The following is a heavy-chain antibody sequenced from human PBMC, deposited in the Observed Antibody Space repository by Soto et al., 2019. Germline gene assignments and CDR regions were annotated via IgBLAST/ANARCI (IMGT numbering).Heavy chain of an antibody. V-gene: IGHV4-4*02. CDR3: ARSEATGLDY. Sequence: QVQPQESGPGLVKPSGTLSLTCTVSGGSMSSSNWWNWVRQSPGKGLEWIGEAHHSGRTNYNPSLKSRVTISVDKSKNHFSLKLSSVTAADTAVYYCARSEATGLDYWGQGTLVTVSS. J-gene: IGHJ4*02. D-gene: IGHD1-26*01. CDR1: GGSMSSSNW. CDR2: AHHSGRT.